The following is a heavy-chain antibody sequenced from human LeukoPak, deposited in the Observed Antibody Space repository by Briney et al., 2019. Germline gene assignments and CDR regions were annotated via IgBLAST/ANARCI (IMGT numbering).Heavy chain of an antibody. CDR3: AKDLGLRLGELSSYPAY. CDR2: INNDGSDT. Sequence: GGSLRLYCAASGFTFCNYWMHWVRQASGKGLVWVSRINNDGSDTNYADSVKGRFTISRDNSKNTLYLQMNSLRAEDTAVYYCAKDLGLRLGELSSYPAYWGQGTLVTVSS. D-gene: IGHD3-16*02. J-gene: IGHJ4*02. CDR1: GFTFCNYW. V-gene: IGHV3-74*01.